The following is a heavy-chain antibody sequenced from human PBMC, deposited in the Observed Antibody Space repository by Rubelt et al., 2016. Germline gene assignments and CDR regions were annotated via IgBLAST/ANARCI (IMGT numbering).Heavy chain of an antibody. CDR1: GGSISSSSYY. D-gene: IGHD1-26*01. CDR3: ARSYSGSYGY. Sequence: QLQLQESGPGLVKPSETLSLTCTVSGGSISSSSYYWGWIRQPPGKGLEWIGSIYYSGSTYYNPSLRMRVTISVETSKNQFSLKLSSVTAADTAVYYCARSYSGSYGYWGQGTLVTVSS. J-gene: IGHJ4*02. CDR2: IYYSGST. V-gene: IGHV4-39*01.